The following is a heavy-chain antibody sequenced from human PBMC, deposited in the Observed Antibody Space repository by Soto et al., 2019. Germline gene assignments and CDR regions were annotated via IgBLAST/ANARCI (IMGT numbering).Heavy chain of an antibody. CDR3: AGKYYDFWSGFSAFHGWEPNNWFDP. CDR1: GFTFSSYA. J-gene: IGHJ5*02. CDR2: ISGSGGST. V-gene: IGHV3-23*01. D-gene: IGHD3-3*01. Sequence: PGGSLRLSCAASGFTFSSYAMSWVRQAPGKGLEWVSAISGSGGSTYYADSVKGRFTISRDNSKNTLYLQMNSLRAGDTAVYYCAGKYYDFWSGFSAFHGWEPNNWFDPWGQGTLVTGSS.